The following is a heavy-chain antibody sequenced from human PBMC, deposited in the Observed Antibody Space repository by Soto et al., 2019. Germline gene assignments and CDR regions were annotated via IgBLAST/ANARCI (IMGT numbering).Heavy chain of an antibody. J-gene: IGHJ6*02. D-gene: IGHD3-9*01. V-gene: IGHV1-18*01. Sequence: VQLVQSGAEVKKTGASVKVSCMASGYTFTSYGVSWVRQAPGQGLEWVGWISAKNGNTNYAQKLQGRVTMTTDTSTSTAYMELSTLRSDDTAVYYCAVPPWGWTGYSRQVWGQGTTVTVS. CDR1: GYTFTSYG. CDR3: AVPPWGWTGYSRQV. CDR2: ISAKNGNT.